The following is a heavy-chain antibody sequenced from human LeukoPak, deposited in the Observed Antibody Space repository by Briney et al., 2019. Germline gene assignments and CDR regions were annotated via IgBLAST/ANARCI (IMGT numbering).Heavy chain of an antibody. CDR3: ARDRRNVLRYFDWADSHFDY. CDR2: ISAYNGNT. CDR1: GYTFTSYG. Sequence: ASVKVSCKASGYTFTSYGISWVRQAPGQGLEWMGWISAYNGNTNYAQKLQGRVTMTTDTSTSTAYMELRSLRSDDTAVYYCARDRRNVLRYFDWADSHFDYWGQGTLVTVSS. J-gene: IGHJ4*02. V-gene: IGHV1-18*01. D-gene: IGHD3-9*01.